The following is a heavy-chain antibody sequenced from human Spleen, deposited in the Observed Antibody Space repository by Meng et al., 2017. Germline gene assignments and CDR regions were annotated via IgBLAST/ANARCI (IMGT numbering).Heavy chain of an antibody. Sequence: GGSLRLSCAASGFTFSSYAMHWVRQAPGKGLEWVAVISYDGSNKYYADSVKGRFTISRDNSKNTLYLQMNSLRAEDTAVYYCAKVRGYSGYVYDAFDIWGQGTMVTVSS. CDR1: GFTFSSYA. CDR3: AKVRGYSGYVYDAFDI. CDR2: ISYDGSNK. V-gene: IGHV3-30*04. J-gene: IGHJ3*02. D-gene: IGHD5-12*01.